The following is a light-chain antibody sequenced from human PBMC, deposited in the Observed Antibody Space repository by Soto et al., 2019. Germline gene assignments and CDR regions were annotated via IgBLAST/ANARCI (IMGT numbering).Light chain of an antibody. V-gene: IGKV1-5*01. CDR2: DVS. CDR3: QQYTNYPWT. CDR1: QSISSW. Sequence: DIQMTQSPPTLSASVGDRVTITCRASQSISSWLAWYQQRPGKAPNLLIYDVSSLESGIPSRFSGSGSGTEFTLPISSLQPDVFATYYCQQYTNYPWTFGQGTRVNIK. J-gene: IGKJ1*01.